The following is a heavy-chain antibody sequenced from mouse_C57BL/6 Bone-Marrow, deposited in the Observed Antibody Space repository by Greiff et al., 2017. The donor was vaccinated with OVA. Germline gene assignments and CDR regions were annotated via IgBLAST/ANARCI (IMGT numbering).Heavy chain of an antibody. Sequence: QVQLQQPGAELVMPGASVKLSCKASGYTFTSYWMHWVKQRPGQGLEWIGEIDPSDSYTNYNQKFKGKSTLTVDKSSSTAYMQLSSLTSEDSAVYYCARVFITTVVADWYFDVWGTGTTVTVPS. CDR2: IDPSDSYT. J-gene: IGHJ1*03. V-gene: IGHV1-69*01. D-gene: IGHD1-1*01. CDR3: ARVFITTVVADWYFDV. CDR1: GYTFTSYW.